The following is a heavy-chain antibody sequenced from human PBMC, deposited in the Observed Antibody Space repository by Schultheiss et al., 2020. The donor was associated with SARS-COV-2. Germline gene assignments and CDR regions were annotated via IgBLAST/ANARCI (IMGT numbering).Heavy chain of an antibody. CDR2: IWYDGSNK. CDR3: TTEDDFWSGSGY. J-gene: IGHJ4*02. V-gene: IGHV3-30-3*01. D-gene: IGHD3-3*01. CDR1: GFTFGDYA. Sequence: GGSLRLSCTASGFTFGDYAMSWVRQAPGKGLEWVALIWYDGSNKYYSDSVKGRFTISRDNSRNTLYLQMNSLKTEDTAVYYCTTEDDFWSGSGYWGQGTLVTVSS.